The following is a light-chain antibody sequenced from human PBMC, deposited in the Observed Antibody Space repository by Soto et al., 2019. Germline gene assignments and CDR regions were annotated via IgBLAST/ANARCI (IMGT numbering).Light chain of an antibody. CDR3: SSFSVASPL. J-gene: IGLJ1*01. CDR2: EVT. CDR1: SSDVGGYDY. V-gene: IGLV2-8*01. Sequence: QSVLTQPPSASGSPGQSVTISCTGTSSDVGGYDYVSWYQQHPGKAPKLMIYEVTIRPSGVSDRFSGSKSGNTASLAVSGLQAEDEADYYCSSFSVASPLFGTGTKVTVL.